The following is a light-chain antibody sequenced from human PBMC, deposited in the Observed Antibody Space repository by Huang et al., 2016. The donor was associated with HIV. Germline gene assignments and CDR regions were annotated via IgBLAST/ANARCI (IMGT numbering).Light chain of an antibody. CDR2: GAS. CDR3: QQLHAYPFT. Sequence: HLTQSPPSLSASVGDSVLISCRASQDIGTSLAWYQQRTGRAPKLLISGASTLQTGVPSRFSGDSAGTYFTHFLTHLQPEDFATYSCQQLHAYPFTFGQGTRLDIK. CDR1: QDIGTS. V-gene: IGKV1-13*02. J-gene: IGKJ5*01.